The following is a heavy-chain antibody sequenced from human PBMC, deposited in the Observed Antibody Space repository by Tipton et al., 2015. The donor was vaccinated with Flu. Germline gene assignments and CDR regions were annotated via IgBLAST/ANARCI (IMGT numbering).Heavy chain of an antibody. CDR3: ARDLVQDYRDQYFGMDV. CDR2: IYYRGTT. V-gene: IGHV4-59*02. Sequence: TLSLTCTVSGGSVSAYCWNWVRQSPGKGLEWIGYIYYRGTTGYNPSLKSRVTISVDTSKNQVSLKLTSVTAADTAVYYCARDLVQDYRDQYFGMDVWGHGTTVTVSS. D-gene: IGHD4-11*01. CDR1: GGSVSAYC. J-gene: IGHJ6*02.